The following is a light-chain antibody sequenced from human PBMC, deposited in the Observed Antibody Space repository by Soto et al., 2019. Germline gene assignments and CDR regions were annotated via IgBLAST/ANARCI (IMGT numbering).Light chain of an antibody. CDR1: SSDVGGYNY. CDR2: EVS. CDR3: ISYTSGSSPYV. J-gene: IGLJ1*01. Sequence: QSVLTQPASVSGSPGQSITISCTGTSSDVGGYNYVSWYQQFPGKAPQLMIYEVSNRPSGISNRFSGSKSGNTASLTISGLQAEDEADYYCISYTSGSSPYVFGTGTKVTVL. V-gene: IGLV2-14*01.